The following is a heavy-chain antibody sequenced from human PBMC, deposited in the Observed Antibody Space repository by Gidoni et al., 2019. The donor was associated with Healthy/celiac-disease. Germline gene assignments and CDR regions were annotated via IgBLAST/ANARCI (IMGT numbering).Heavy chain of an antibody. CDR1: GFTFSSYA. CDR3: ANDYGDRSY. D-gene: IGHD4-17*01. Sequence: EVQLLESGGGLVQPGGSLRLSCAASGFTFSSYAMGWVRQAPGKGLEWVSVSSGSGGSTYYADSVKCLFTISRDNSKNTLYLQMNILRAEDTAVYYCANDYGDRSYWGQGTLVTVSS. CDR2: SSGSGGST. J-gene: IGHJ4*02. V-gene: IGHV3-23*01.